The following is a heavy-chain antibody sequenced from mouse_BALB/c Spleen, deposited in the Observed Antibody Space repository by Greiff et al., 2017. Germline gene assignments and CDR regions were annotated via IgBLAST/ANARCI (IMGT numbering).Heavy chain of an antibody. J-gene: IGHJ4*01. Sequence: EVKLQESGAELVKPGASVKLSCTASGFNIKDTYMHWVKQRPEQGLEWIGRIDPANGNTKYDPKFQGKATITADTSSNTAYLQLSSLTSEDTAVYYCARGGGGNYAMAYWGQGTSVTVSS. CDR3: ARGGGGNYAMAY. CDR1: GFNIKDTY. V-gene: IGHV14-3*02. D-gene: IGHD1-1*02. CDR2: IDPANGNT.